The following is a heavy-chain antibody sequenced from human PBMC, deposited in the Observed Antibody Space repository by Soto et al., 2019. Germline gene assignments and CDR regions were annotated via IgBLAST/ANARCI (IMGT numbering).Heavy chain of an antibody. J-gene: IGHJ6*02. V-gene: IGHV4-4*02. Sequence: ETLSLTCAVSGGSISSSNWWSWVRQPPGKGLEWIGEIYHSGSTNYNPSLKSRVTISVDTSKNQFSLKLSSVTAADTAVYYCARVVVGPLGFVYYGMDVWGQGTTVTVSS. CDR2: IYHSGST. CDR1: GGSISSSNW. CDR3: ARVVVGPLGFVYYGMDV. D-gene: IGHD2-15*01.